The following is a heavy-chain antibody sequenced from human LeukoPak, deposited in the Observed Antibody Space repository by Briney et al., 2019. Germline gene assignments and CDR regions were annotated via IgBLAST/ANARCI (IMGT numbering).Heavy chain of an antibody. V-gene: IGHV1-2*02. Sequence: ASVKVSCKASGYTFTGYYMHWVRQAPGQGLEWMGWINPNSGGTNYAQKFQGRVTMTRDTSISTAYMELSRLRSDDTAVYCCARTPYYDILTGLDYWGQGTLVTVSS. CDR3: ARTPYYDILTGLDY. CDR2: INPNSGGT. CDR1: GYTFTGYY. D-gene: IGHD3-9*01. J-gene: IGHJ4*02.